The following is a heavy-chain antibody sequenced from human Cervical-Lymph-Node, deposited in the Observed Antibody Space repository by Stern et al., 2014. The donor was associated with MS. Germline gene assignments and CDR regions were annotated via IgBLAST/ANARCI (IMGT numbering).Heavy chain of an antibody. V-gene: IGHV1-2*02. D-gene: IGHD6-13*01. CDR2: IHPKTGGT. J-gene: IGHJ5*02. Sequence: VQLVQSGAEVKQPGASVKVSCKASGYTFNDYYLHWFRQAPGKGLEWRGWIHPKTGGTKYVQNFQGRVTMTRDTSTSTVFMELNRLTSDDTAVYYCARGGYSSSYYRFDPWGQGTLVIVSS. CDR3: ARGGYSSSYYRFDP. CDR1: GYTFNDYY.